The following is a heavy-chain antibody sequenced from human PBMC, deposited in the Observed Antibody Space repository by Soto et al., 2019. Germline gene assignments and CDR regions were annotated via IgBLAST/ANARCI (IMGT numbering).Heavy chain of an antibody. CDR1: GFTFSSYA. CDR3: AKDLCGGDCYCLYDAFDI. Sequence: EVQLLESGGGLVQPGGSLRLSCAASGFTFSSYAMSWVRQAPGKGLEWVSAISGSGGSTYYADSVKGRFTISRDNSKNTXXLQMNSLRAEDTAVYYCAKDLCGGDCYCLYDAFDIWGQGTMVTVSS. J-gene: IGHJ3*02. V-gene: IGHV3-23*01. CDR2: ISGSGGST. D-gene: IGHD2-21*02.